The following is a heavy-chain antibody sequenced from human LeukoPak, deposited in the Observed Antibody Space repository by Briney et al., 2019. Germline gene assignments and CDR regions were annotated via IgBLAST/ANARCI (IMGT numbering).Heavy chain of an antibody. CDR3: ARGLPLMSTVLIAVAGGFDY. CDR2: IWYDGSNK. V-gene: IGHV3-33*01. CDR1: GCTFSSYG. J-gene: IGHJ4*02. Sequence: GRSLRLSCAASGCTFSSYGMHWVRQAPGRGLEWVAVIWYDGSNKHYADSVKGRFTISRDNSKNTLYLQMNSLRTEDTAVYYCARGLPLMSTVLIAVAGGFDYWGQGTLVTVSS. D-gene: IGHD6-19*01.